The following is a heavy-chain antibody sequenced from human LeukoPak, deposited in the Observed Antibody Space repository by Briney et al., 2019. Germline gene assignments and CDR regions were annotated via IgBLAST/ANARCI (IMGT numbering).Heavy chain of an antibody. J-gene: IGHJ4*02. Sequence: SETLSLTCTVSGGSISSHYWSWIRQPPGKGLEWIGYIYYSGSTNYNPSLKSRVTISVDTSKNQFSLKLSSVTAADTAVYYCARADIVVVPAARNGGLYYFDYWGQGTLVTVSS. CDR1: GGSISSHY. CDR2: IYYSGST. CDR3: ARADIVVVPAARNGGLYYFDY. V-gene: IGHV4-59*11. D-gene: IGHD2-2*01.